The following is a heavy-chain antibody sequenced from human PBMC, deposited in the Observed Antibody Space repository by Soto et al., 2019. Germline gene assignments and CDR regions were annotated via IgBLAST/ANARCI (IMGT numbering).Heavy chain of an antibody. CDR3: ARGGTFAYDTSGYSVY. J-gene: IGHJ4*02. D-gene: IGHD3-22*01. V-gene: IGHV1-2*02. CDR1: GYTFSAYY. CDR2: INPKSGGT. Sequence: ASVKVSCKTSGYTFSAYYMHWVRQAPGQGLEWMGWINPKSGGTLYAQKFQGRVTMTRDTSISTAYMELSRLRSDDTAMYYCARGGTFAYDTSGYSVYWGQGTLVTSPQ.